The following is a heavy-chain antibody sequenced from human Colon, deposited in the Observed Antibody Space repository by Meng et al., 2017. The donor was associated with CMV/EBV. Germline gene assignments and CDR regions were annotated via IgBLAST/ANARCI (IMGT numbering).Heavy chain of an antibody. CDR2: ISWNSDEI. CDR1: GFTFDDYA. D-gene: IGHD4-23*01. CDR3: TKDLRGKWELLDYFDR. Sequence: GGSLRLSCDASGFTFDDYAMHWVRQVPGKGLEWVAGISWNSDEIAYADSVKGRFTISRDNAKNSLYLQLDSLRTEDTALYYCTKDLRGKWELLDYFDRWGQGTLVTVSS. J-gene: IGHJ4*02. V-gene: IGHV3-9*01.